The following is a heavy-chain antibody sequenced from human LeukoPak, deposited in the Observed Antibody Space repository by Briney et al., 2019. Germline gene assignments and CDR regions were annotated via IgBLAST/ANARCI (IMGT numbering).Heavy chain of an antibody. J-gene: IGHJ6*03. CDR1: GGPISSSTYI. CDR3: ARQVRSPVVMFMDV. CDR2: VYYTGIT. Sequence: SETLSLTCTVAGGPISSSTYIWGWIRQPPGEGLEWIGSVYYTGITYYNPSVESRVTISVDTSKNHFSLELNSVTAADTGVYFCARQVRSPVVMFMDVWGKGTTVIVSS. D-gene: IGHD3-22*01. V-gene: IGHV4-39*01.